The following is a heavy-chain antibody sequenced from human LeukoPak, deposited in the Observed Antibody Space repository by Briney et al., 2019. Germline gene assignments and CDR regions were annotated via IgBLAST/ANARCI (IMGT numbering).Heavy chain of an antibody. CDR3: ARHPIVGATRPLYYFDY. CDR1: GDSISTSRYS. J-gene: IGHJ4*02. Sequence: SETLSPTCTVSGDSISTSRYSWGWIRQPPGKGLEVIGNIYYSGSTYYNPSLKSRVTISVDPSTNRFSLQLTSVTAADTAVYYCARHPIVGATRPLYYFDYWGQGNLVTVSS. V-gene: IGHV4-39*01. CDR2: IYYSGST. D-gene: IGHD1-26*01.